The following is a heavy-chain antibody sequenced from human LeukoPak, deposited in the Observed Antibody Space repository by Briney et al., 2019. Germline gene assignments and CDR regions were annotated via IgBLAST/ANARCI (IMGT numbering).Heavy chain of an antibody. CDR1: GYTFTSYY. J-gene: IGHJ4*02. CDR3: AKKCSSISCSDS. V-gene: IGHV1-46*01. D-gene: IGHD2-2*01. CDR2: INPSGGST. Sequence: ASVKVSCKASGYTFTSYYMHWVRQAPGQGIECMGIINPSGGSTSYAQKFQGRVTMTRDTSTSTVYMELSSLRSEDTAVYYCAKKCSSISCSDSWGQGTLVIVSS.